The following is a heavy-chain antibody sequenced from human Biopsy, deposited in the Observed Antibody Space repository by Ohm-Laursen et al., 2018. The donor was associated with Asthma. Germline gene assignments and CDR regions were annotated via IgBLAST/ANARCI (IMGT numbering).Heavy chain of an antibody. CDR3: ASRGGVRRYFDY. J-gene: IGHJ4*02. D-gene: IGHD3-16*01. V-gene: IGHV4-30-4*01. CDR2: IYYIGST. Sequence: SQTLSLTCTVSGGSISSGAYYWSWVRQPPGKGLEWIGYIYYIGSTYYNPSLKSRVAISLDTSKNQFSLKLSSVTAADTAVYFCASRGGVRRYFDYWGQGTLVTVPS. CDR1: GGSISSGAYY.